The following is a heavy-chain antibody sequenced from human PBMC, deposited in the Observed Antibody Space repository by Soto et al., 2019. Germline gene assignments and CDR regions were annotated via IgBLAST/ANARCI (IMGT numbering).Heavy chain of an antibody. D-gene: IGHD6-13*01. J-gene: IGHJ5*02. Sequence: GASVKVSCKASGYTFTGYYMHWVRQAPGQGLEWMGWINPNSGGTNYAQKFQGWVTMTRDTSISTAYMELSRLRSDETAVYYCARGAHLIAAAGTGALFDPWGQGTLVTVSS. CDR1: GYTFTGYY. CDR2: INPNSGGT. CDR3: ARGAHLIAAAGTGALFDP. V-gene: IGHV1-2*04.